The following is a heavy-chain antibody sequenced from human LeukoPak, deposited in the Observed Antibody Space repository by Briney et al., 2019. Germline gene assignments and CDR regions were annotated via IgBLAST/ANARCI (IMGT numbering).Heavy chain of an antibody. J-gene: IGHJ4*02. CDR2: IKQDGSEK. CDR1: GFTFSSYW. V-gene: IGHV3-7*01. CDR3: ARSPYTSGWYGVGY. D-gene: IGHD6-19*01. Sequence: GGSLRLSCAASGFTFSSYWMSWVRQAPGKGLEWVDNIKQDGSEKYYVDSVKGRFTISRDNAKNSLYLQLNSLRAEDTAVYYCARSPYTSGWYGVGYWGQGTLVTVSS.